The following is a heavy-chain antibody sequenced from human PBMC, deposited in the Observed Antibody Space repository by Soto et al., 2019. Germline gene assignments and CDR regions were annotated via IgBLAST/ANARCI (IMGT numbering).Heavy chain of an antibody. CDR1: GYSFASYW. CDR2: IYPGDSDT. Sequence: LGESLKISCQGSGYSFASYWIGWVRQMPGKDLEWMGIIYPGDSDTRYSPSFQGQVTISADKSLRTVYLQWTSLKASDTALYYCARTRSFTLGFYYDGMDVWGQGTTVTVSS. CDR3: ARTRSFTLGFYYDGMDV. J-gene: IGHJ6*02. D-gene: IGHD6-6*01. V-gene: IGHV5-51*01.